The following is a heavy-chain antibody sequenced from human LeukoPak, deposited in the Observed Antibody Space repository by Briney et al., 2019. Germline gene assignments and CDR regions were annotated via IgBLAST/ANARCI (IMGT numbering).Heavy chain of an antibody. Sequence: SETLSLTCTVSGGSISSYYWSWIRQPPGKGLEWIGYIYYSGSTNYNPSLKSRVTISVDTSKNQFSLKLSSVTAADTAVYYCASDIAAAGVCTFDHWGQGTLVTVSS. CDR3: ASDIAAAGVCTFDH. CDR1: GGSISSYY. D-gene: IGHD6-13*01. J-gene: IGHJ4*02. V-gene: IGHV4-59*01. CDR2: IYYSGST.